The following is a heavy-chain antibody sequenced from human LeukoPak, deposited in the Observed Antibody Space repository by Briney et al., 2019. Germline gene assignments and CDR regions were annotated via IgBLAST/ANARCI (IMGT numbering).Heavy chain of an antibody. J-gene: IGHJ5*02. V-gene: IGHV1-46*01. CDR1: GYTFPNYY. CDR3: ARDRHCSGGRCYSSWFDP. Sequence: ASVKVSCKASGYTFPNYYMHWVRQAPGQGLEWMGIINPTDGSTNYAQMFQGRVTMTRDTSTSTVYMELSSLRSEDTAVYYCARDRHCSGGRCYSSWFDPWGQGTLVTVSS. D-gene: IGHD2-15*01. CDR2: INPTDGST.